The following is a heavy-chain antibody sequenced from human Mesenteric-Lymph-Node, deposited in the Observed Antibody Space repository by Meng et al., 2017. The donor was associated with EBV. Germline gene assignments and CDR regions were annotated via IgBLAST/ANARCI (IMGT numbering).Heavy chain of an antibody. CDR3: ARGGNSGYLEHIDY. Sequence: QGALVQSGAEVKKPGASVKVSCKASGYTFTSFDINWVRQATGQGLEWMGWMNPNSGYTASAQKFQGRVTMTRSTSISTAYMELSSLRSEDTAVYYCARGGNSGYLEHIDYWGQGTLVTVSS. J-gene: IGHJ4*02. D-gene: IGHD5-12*01. CDR1: GYTFTSFD. V-gene: IGHV1-8*01. CDR2: MNPNSGYT.